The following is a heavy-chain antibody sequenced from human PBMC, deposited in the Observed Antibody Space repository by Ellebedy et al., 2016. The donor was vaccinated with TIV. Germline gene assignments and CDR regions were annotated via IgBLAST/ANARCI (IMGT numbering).Heavy chain of an antibody. V-gene: IGHV1-46*01. CDR1: GYTFTSYY. CDR2: INPSGGNT. D-gene: IGHD3-16*01. J-gene: IGHJ6*02. Sequence: AASVKVSCKASGYTFTSYYMHWVRQAPGQGLEWMGIINPSGGNTSYAQKFQGRVTMTRDTSTSTVYMELSSLRSEDTAVYYGACPRTHGRGRVYYYGMDVWGQGTTVTVSS. CDR3: ACPRTHGRGRVYYYGMDV.